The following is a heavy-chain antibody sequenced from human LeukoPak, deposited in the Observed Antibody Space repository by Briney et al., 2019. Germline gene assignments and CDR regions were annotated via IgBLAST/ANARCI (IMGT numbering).Heavy chain of an antibody. CDR3: ARAVPYDYVWGSSSSSDY. J-gene: IGHJ4*02. CDR2: ISSSSSYI. D-gene: IGHD3-16*01. CDR1: GFTFSSYS. V-gene: IGHV3-21*01. Sequence: GGSLRLSCAASGFTFSSYSLNWVRQAPGKGLEWVSSISSSSSYIYYADSVKGRFTISRDNAKNSLYLQMNSLRAEDTAVYYCARAVPYDYVWGSSSSSDYWGQGTLVTASS.